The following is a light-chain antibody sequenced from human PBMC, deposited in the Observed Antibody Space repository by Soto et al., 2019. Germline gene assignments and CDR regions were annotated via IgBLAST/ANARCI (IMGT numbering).Light chain of an antibody. V-gene: IGKV3-20*01. Sequence: ENVLTQSPGTLSLSPGERATLYCRASQSVTSNFLAWYQQKPGQAPRLLIYGASTRAAGVPDRFSGSGSGTDFTLTITRREPEDFAVYYCQQYGRSPLLYTFGQGTKLGVK. CDR3: QQYGRSPLLYT. J-gene: IGKJ2*01. CDR2: GAS. CDR1: QSVTSNF.